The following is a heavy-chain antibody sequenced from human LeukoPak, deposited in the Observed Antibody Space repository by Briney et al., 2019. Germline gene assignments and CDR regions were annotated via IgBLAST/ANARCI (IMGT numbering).Heavy chain of an antibody. CDR1: GGTFSSYA. Sequence: SVKVSCKASGGTFSSYAISWVRQAPGQGLEWMGGIIPIFGTANYAQKFQGRVTITADESTSTAYMELSSLRSEDTAEYYCALRRYCSGGSCYSGNYWGQGTLVTVSS. J-gene: IGHJ4*02. V-gene: IGHV1-69*13. D-gene: IGHD2-15*01. CDR2: IIPIFGTA. CDR3: ALRRYCSGGSCYSGNY.